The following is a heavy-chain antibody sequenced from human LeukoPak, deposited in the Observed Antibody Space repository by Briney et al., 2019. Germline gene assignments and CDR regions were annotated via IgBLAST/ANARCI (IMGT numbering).Heavy chain of an antibody. D-gene: IGHD4-17*01. CDR1: VGSISSSSYY. J-gene: IGHJ4*02. V-gene: IGHV4-39*07. CDR3: ARLPTVTFFDY. CDR2: IYHSGST. Sequence: SETLSLTCTVSVGSISSSSYYWGWIRQPPGKGLEWIGRIYHSGSTDYNASRKRRVTISVDTSKSQFSVKLSSVTAADTAVYYCARLPTVTFFDYWGQGNLVTVYS.